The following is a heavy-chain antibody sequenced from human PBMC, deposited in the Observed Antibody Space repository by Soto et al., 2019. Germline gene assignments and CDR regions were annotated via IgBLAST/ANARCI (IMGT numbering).Heavy chain of an antibody. D-gene: IGHD3-22*01. CDR1: GGTFSSYA. J-gene: IGHJ4*02. Sequence: QVQLVQSGAEGKKPGASVKVSCKASGGTFSSYAISWVRQAPGQGLEWMGGIIPIFGTANYAQKFQGRVTINADESTSTDNMELSSLRSEGTALYYCARLLYYDSSGDIDYWGQGTLVTVSS. V-gene: IGHV1-69*01. CDR2: IIPIFGTA. CDR3: ARLLYYDSSGDIDY.